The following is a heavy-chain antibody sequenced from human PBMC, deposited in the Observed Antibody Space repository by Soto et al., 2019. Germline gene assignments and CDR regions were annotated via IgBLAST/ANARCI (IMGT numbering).Heavy chain of an antibody. Sequence: QVQLVQSGAEVKKPGSSVKVSCKASGGTFSSYTISWVRQAPGQGLEWMGRIIPILGIANYAQKFQGRVTITADKSTITAYMELSSLRSEDTAVYYCARDYYDSSGYYGTFDYWGQGTLVTVSS. V-gene: IGHV1-69*02. CDR2: IIPILGIA. CDR3: ARDYYDSSGYYGTFDY. J-gene: IGHJ4*02. CDR1: GGTFSSYT. D-gene: IGHD3-22*01.